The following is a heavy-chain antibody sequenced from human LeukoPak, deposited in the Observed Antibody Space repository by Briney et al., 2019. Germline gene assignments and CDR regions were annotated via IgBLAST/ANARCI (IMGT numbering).Heavy chain of an antibody. CDR2: IYYSGST. CDR1: GGSISPYY. Sequence: PSETLSLTCTVSGGSISPYYWNWIRQPPGKGLEWIGYIYYSGSTNYNPSLKSRVTMSVDTSKTRFFLKLSSVTAADTALYYCARVSIVYGMDVWGQGTAVTVS. V-gene: IGHV4-59*01. CDR3: ARVSIVYGMDV. D-gene: IGHD3-3*02. J-gene: IGHJ6*02.